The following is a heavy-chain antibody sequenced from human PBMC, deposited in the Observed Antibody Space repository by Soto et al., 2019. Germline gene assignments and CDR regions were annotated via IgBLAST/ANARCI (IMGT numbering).Heavy chain of an antibody. CDR2: IYYSGST. D-gene: IGHD3-22*01. V-gene: IGHV4-59*08. J-gene: IGHJ5*02. CDR1: GGSISSYY. Sequence: SETLSLTCTVSGGSISSYYWSWIRQPPGKGLEWIGYIYYSGSTNYNPSIKSRVTISVDTSKNQFSLKLSSVTAADTAVYYCARHVTDSSGYSAWGQGTLVTVSS. CDR3: ARHVTDSSGYSA.